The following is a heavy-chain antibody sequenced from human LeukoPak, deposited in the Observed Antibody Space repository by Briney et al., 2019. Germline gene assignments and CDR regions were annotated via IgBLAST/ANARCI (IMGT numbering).Heavy chain of an antibody. CDR3: AKAVSLYYYYYMDV. V-gene: IGHV3-9*01. J-gene: IGHJ6*03. CDR1: GFTFDDYA. CDR2: ISWNSGSI. Sequence: GRSLRLFCAASGFTFDDYAMHWVRQAPGKGLEWVSGISWNSGSIGYADSVKGRFTISRDNAKNSLYLQMNSLRAEDTALYYCAKAVSLYYYYYMDVWGKGTTVTVSS.